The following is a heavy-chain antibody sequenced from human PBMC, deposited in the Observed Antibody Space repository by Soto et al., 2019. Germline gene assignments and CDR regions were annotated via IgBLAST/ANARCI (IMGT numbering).Heavy chain of an antibody. CDR2: IYYSGST. V-gene: IGHV4-59*01. CDR1: GGSISSYY. Sequence: SETLSLTCTVSGGSISSYYWSWIRQPPGKGLEWIGYIYYSGSTNYNPSLKSRVTISVDTSKNQFSLKLSSVTAADTAVYYCARTPGNFIAVAETYYFDYWGQGTRVTVAS. CDR3: ARTPGNFIAVAETYYFDY. J-gene: IGHJ4*02. D-gene: IGHD6-19*01.